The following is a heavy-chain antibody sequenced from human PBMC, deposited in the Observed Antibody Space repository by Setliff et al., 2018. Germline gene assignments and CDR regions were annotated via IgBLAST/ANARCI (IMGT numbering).Heavy chain of an antibody. CDR2: IIPIFGTT. CDR3: ARSPAVLGIVYLDP. CDR1: GGAFSNYD. V-gene: IGHV1-69*05. D-gene: IGHD2-15*01. J-gene: IGHJ5*02. Sequence: SVKVSCKASGGAFSNYDISWVRQAPGHWLEWMGGIIPIFGTTNYAQRFQGRVTITTYESTSTAYMELSSLRSEDTAVYYCARSPAVLGIVYLDPWGQGTLVTVSS.